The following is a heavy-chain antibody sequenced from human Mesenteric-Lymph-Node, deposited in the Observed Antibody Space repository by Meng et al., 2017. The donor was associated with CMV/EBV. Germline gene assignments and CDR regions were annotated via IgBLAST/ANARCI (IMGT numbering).Heavy chain of an antibody. CDR3: ARDRCSSTSCPGPDAFDI. D-gene: IGHD2-2*01. CDR2: IYSGGST. J-gene: IGHJ3*02. CDR1: GFTVSSNY. Sequence: GGSLRLSCAASGFTVSSNYMSWVRQAPGKGLEWVSVIYSGGSTYYADSVKGRFTISRDNSKNTLYLQMNSLRAEDTAVYYCARDRCSSTSCPGPDAFDIWGQGTMVTVSS. V-gene: IGHV3-66*02.